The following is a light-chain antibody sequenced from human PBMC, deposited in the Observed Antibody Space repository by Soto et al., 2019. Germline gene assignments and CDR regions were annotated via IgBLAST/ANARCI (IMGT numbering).Light chain of an antibody. CDR1: SSNIGNHN. V-gene: IGLV1-51*01. J-gene: IGLJ2*01. CDR2: DNS. Sequence: QSVLTQPPSVSAAPGQMVTISCSGTSSNIGNHNVSWYQQLPGTAPKLLIYDNSKRPSGIPDRFSGSKSGTSATLGITGLQTGDEADYHCGTWYNSLTSVLFGGGTKLTVL. CDR3: GTWYNSLTSVL.